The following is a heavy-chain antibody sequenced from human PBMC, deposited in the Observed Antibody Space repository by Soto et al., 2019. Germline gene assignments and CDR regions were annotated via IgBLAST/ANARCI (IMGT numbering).Heavy chain of an antibody. Sequence: LRLSCAASGFTFDDYAMHWVRQAPGKGLEWVSGISWNSGSIGYADSVKGRFTISRDNAKNSLYLQMNSLRAEDTALYYCAKAYYYDSTPEAFDIWGQGTMVTVSS. CDR3: AKAYYYDSTPEAFDI. CDR2: ISWNSGSI. CDR1: GFTFDDYA. D-gene: IGHD3-22*01. V-gene: IGHV3-9*01. J-gene: IGHJ3*02.